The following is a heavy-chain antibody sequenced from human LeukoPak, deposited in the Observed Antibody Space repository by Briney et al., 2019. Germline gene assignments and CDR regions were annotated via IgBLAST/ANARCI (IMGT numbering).Heavy chain of an antibody. CDR2: IKPAGSEK. D-gene: IGHD1/OR15-1a*01. Sequence: PGGSLRLSCAASGFSFSDYWMSWLRQAPGKGLEWVANIKPAGSEKYYVDSVKGRFTICRDNAKNSLSLQMIILRAEDTAVYYCARNKRADIWGQGTMVTVSS. CDR3: ARNKRADI. V-gene: IGHV3-7*01. J-gene: IGHJ3*02. CDR1: GFSFSDYW.